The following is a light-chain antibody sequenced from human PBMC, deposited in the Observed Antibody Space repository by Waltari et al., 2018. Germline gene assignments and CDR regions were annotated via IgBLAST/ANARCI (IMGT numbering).Light chain of an antibody. CDR2: DIN. CDR3: CSYEATNTLV. J-gene: IGLJ1*01. V-gene: IGLV2-11*01. Sequence: QSALTQPRSVSGSPGPSVTISCPGTSANLGGYNYVSWYHQHPGKSPKVVIYDINKWPSGVPDRFSGSKSGNTASLTISGLQAEDEADYYCCSYEATNTLVFGTGTKVTVL. CDR1: SANLGGYNY.